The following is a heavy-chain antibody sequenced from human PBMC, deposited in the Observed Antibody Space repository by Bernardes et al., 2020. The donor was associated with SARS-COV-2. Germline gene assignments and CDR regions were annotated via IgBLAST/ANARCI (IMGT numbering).Heavy chain of an antibody. CDR3: AKDRGSGWSPEDY. Sequence: SETLSLTCAVYGGSFTGYYWNWIRQPPGKGLEWIGGINHSGNTYFNPSLESRVTFSADKSKNQFSLKLSSATAGDTAIYFCAKDRGSGWSPEDYWGQGTLVTVSS. V-gene: IGHV4-34*01. D-gene: IGHD6-19*01. CDR2: INHSGNT. J-gene: IGHJ4*02. CDR1: GGSFTGYY.